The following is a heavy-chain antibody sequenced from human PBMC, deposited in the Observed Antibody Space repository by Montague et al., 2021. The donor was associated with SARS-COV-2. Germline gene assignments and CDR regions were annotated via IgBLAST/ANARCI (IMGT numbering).Heavy chain of an antibody. CDR3: ANPKGAFDI. J-gene: IGHJ3*02. V-gene: IGHV3-23*01. Sequence: SLRLSCAASGLTFSNYAMSWARQAPGKGPECVSGISGSGGTTYYADSVKGRFTISRDKSKNTLYLQMNSLRAEDTAVYYCANPKGAFDIWGQGTMVTVSS. CDR1: GLTFSNYA. CDR2: ISGSGGTT.